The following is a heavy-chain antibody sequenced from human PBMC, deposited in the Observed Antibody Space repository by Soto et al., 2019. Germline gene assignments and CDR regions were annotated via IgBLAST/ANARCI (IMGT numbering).Heavy chain of an antibody. CDR1: GYTFTSYD. CDR3: ARGPDSAPTPYYYYGMDV. J-gene: IGHJ6*02. D-gene: IGHD1-26*01. V-gene: IGHV1-8*01. CDR2: MNPNSGNT. Sequence: QVQLVQSGAEVKKPGASVKVSCKASGYTFTSYDINWVRQATGQGLEWMGWMNPNSGNTGYAQKFQGRVTMTRNTSISTAYMELSSLRSEDTAVYYCARGPDSAPTPYYYYGMDVWGQGTTVTVSS.